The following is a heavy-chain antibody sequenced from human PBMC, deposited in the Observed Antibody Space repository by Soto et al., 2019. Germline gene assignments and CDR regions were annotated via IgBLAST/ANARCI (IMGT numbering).Heavy chain of an antibody. J-gene: IGHJ6*02. CDR1: GGSISYHY. D-gene: IGHD6-19*01. CDR2: IYYTGTT. Sequence: SETLSLTCSVSGGSISYHYWNWIRQPPGMGLEWIGYIYYTGTTNYNPSLKSRVTISVDTSKTQFSLKLTSVTAADTAVYYCARVKGYSSGWSHYYYYGMDVWGQGTTVTVSS. CDR3: ARVKGYSSGWSHYYYYGMDV. V-gene: IGHV4-59*11.